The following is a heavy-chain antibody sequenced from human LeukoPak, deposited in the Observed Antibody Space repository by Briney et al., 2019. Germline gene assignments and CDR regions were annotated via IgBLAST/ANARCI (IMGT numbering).Heavy chain of an antibody. D-gene: IGHD6-13*01. CDR1: GFTFSSYA. V-gene: IGHV3-23*01. CDR2: ISGSGGST. CDR3: AKEGQQLGSSYYYYYYMDV. J-gene: IGHJ6*03. Sequence: PGGSLRLSCAASGFTFSSYAMSWVRQAPGKGLEWVSAISGSGGSTYYADSVKGRFTISRDNSKNTLYLQMNSLRAEDTAVYYCAKEGQQLGSSYYYYYYMDVWGKGTTVTVSS.